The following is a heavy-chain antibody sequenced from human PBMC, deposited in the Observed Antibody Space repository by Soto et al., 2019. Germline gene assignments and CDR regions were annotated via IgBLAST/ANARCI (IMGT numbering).Heavy chain of an antibody. CDR3: ARLGGTATPYYYYYMDV. D-gene: IGHD1-1*01. CDR1: GYTFTSYD. Sequence: ASVKVSCKASGYTFTSYDINWVRQATGQGLEWMGWMNPNSGNTGYAQKFQGRVTMTRNTSISTAYMELSSLRSEDTAVYYCARLGGTATPYYYYYMDVWGKGTTVTVSS. V-gene: IGHV1-8*01. CDR2: MNPNSGNT. J-gene: IGHJ6*03.